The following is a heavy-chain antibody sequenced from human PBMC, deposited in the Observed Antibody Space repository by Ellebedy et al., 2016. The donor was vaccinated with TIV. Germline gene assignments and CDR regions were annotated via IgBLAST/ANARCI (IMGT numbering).Heavy chain of an antibody. J-gene: IGHJ2*01. Sequence: AASVKVSCKVSGYTLTELSMHCVRQAPGKGLEWMGGFDPEDGETIYAQKFQGRVTMTEDTSTDTAYMELSSLRSEDTAVYYCATGRQWLGYYWYFDLWGRGTLVTVSA. D-gene: IGHD6-19*01. V-gene: IGHV1-24*01. CDR1: GYTLTELS. CDR3: ATGRQWLGYYWYFDL. CDR2: FDPEDGET.